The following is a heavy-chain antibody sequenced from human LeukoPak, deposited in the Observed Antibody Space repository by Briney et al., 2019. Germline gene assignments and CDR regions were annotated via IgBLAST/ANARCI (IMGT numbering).Heavy chain of an antibody. CDR2: IYSGGST. J-gene: IGHJ4*02. V-gene: IGHV3-66*01. Sequence: GGSLRLSCAASGFTVSSNYMSWVRQAPGKGLEWVSVIYSGGSTYYADSVKGRFTISRDNSKNTLYLQMNSLRAEDTAVYYCAREVIAVAGTSADYWGQGTLVTVSS. CDR3: AREVIAVAGTSADY. CDR1: GFTVSSNY. D-gene: IGHD6-19*01.